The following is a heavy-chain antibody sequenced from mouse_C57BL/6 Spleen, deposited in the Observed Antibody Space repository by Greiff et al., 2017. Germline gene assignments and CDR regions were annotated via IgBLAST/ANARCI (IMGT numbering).Heavy chain of an antibody. V-gene: IGHV1-4*01. D-gene: IGHD2-3*01. Sequence: QVQLQQSGAELARPGASVKMSCKASGYTFTSYTMHWVKQRPGQGLEWIGYINPSSGYTKYNQKFKDKATLTADKSSSTAYMQLSSLTSEDSAVYYCSRDGSPYRYFEVWGTGTTVTVSS. CDR1: GYTFTSYT. J-gene: IGHJ1*03. CDR2: INPSSGYT. CDR3: SRDGSPYRYFEV.